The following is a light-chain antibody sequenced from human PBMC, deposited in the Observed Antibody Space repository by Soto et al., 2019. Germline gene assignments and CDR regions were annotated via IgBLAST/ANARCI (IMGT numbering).Light chain of an antibody. CDR1: QSIDSY. CDR2: GAI. CDR3: PQSYSTPLT. Sequence: DIQMTQSPSSLSASVGDRVTITCRASQSIDSYLNWYQQKPGKAPKLLIYGAISLQGGVPSRFSGSGSGTDFTLTISSLQLEDFATYYCPQSYSTPLTFGGGTKVEIK. J-gene: IGKJ4*01. V-gene: IGKV1-39*01.